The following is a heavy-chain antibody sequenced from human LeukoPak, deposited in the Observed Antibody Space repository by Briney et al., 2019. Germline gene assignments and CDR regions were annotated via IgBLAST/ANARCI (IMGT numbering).Heavy chain of an antibody. Sequence: PGGSLRLSCAASGFTFSSYAMHWVRQAPGKGLEWVAVISYDGSNKYYADSVKGRFTISRDNSKNTLYLQMNSLRAEDTAVYYCARAATADAFDIWGQGTMVTVSS. CDR1: GFTFSSYA. CDR3: ARAATADAFDI. J-gene: IGHJ3*02. CDR2: ISYDGSNK. V-gene: IGHV3-30-3*01.